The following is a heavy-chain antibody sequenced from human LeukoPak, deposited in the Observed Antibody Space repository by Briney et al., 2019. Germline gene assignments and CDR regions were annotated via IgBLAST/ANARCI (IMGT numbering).Heavy chain of an antibody. J-gene: IGHJ6*03. CDR1: GGSISSSSYY. Sequence: PSETLSLTCTVSGGSISSSSYYWGWIRQPPGKGLEWIGSIYYSVSTYYNPSLKSRVTISVDTSKNQFSLKLSSVTAADTAVYYCARGKAARRRDGYNHRRYRYYMDVWGKGTTVTVSS. V-gene: IGHV4-39*01. CDR3: ARGKAARRRDGYNHRRYRYYMDV. D-gene: IGHD5-24*01. CDR2: IYYSVST.